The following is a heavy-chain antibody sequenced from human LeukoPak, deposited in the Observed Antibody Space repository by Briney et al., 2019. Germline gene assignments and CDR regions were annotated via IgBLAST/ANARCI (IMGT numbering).Heavy chain of an antibody. Sequence: GGSLRLSCAASGFTFSRYWMHWVRQAPGKGLMWVSRISPDGSTTLYADSVKGRFTISRDNAKNTLYLQMNSLGAEDTAVYYCTTVLSSNRYNLCDHWGQGTLVTVSS. CDR2: ISPDGSTT. CDR1: GFTFSRYW. CDR3: TTVLSSNRYNLCDH. V-gene: IGHV3-74*03. J-gene: IGHJ4*02. D-gene: IGHD6-13*01.